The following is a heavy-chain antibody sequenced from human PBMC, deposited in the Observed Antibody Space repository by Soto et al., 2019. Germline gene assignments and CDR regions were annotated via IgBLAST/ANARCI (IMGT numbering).Heavy chain of an antibody. V-gene: IGHV4-31*03. CDR1: GGSISSGGYY. D-gene: IGHD1-26*01. Sequence: PSETLSLTCTVSGGSISSGGYYWSWIRQHPGKGLEWIGYIYYSGSTYYNPSLKSRVTISVDTSKNQFSLKLSSVTAADTAVYYCARAHHPGELRLYFDYWGQGTLVTVSS. CDR2: IYYSGST. J-gene: IGHJ4*02. CDR3: ARAHHPGELRLYFDY.